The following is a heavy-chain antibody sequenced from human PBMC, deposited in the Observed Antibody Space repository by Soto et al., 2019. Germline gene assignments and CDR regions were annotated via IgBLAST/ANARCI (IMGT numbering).Heavy chain of an antibody. CDR1: GYSFTSYW. V-gene: IGHV5-51*01. Sequence: LGESLKISCKGSGYSFTSYWIGWVRQMPGEGLEWMGIIYPGDSDTRYSPSFQGQVTISADKSISTAYLQWSSLKASDTTMYYCARQVLLWFGEFDYWGQGTLVTVSS. J-gene: IGHJ4*02. CDR3: ARQVLLWFGEFDY. CDR2: IYPGDSDT. D-gene: IGHD3-10*01.